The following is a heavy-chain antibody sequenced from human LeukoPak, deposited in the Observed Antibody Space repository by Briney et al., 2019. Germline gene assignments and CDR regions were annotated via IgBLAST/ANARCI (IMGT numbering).Heavy chain of an antibody. D-gene: IGHD1-26*01. V-gene: IGHV4-59*08. Sequence: PSETLSLTCTVSVGSISSYYWSWIRQPPGKGLEWIGYIYYSGSTNYNPSLKSRVTISVDTSKNQFSLKLSSVTAADTAVYYCARSSGSYYVGVDYWGQGTLVTVSS. CDR2: IYYSGST. CDR3: ARSSGSYYVGVDY. J-gene: IGHJ4*02. CDR1: VGSISSYY.